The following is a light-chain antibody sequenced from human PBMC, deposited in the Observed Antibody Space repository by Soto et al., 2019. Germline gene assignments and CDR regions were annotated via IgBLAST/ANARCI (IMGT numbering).Light chain of an antibody. J-gene: IGKJ3*01. CDR2: AAS. CDR1: QGIRNF. V-gene: IGKV1-27*01. Sequence: DIQMTQSPTSLSASVGDRVTITCRASQGIRNFVAWYQQKPGKAPKLLIYAASTLQSGVPSRFSGSGSGTDFTITINSLRPEDVATYSFQKYSSVPVFGPGTKVEI. CDR3: QKYSSVPV.